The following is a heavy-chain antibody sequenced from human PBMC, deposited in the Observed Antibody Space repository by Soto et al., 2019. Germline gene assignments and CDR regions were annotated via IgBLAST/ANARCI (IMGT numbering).Heavy chain of an antibody. CDR2: IYPGDSDS. CDR3: AIHSTGFQDS. Sequence: GESLKISCKVSGYSFTSYWIGWVRQMPGKGLEWMGGIYPGDSDSRYSPSFQGQVTISADNSISTAYLQWSSLKASDTAMYYCAIHSTGFQDSWGQGSLVTVSS. V-gene: IGHV5-51*01. CDR1: GYSFTSYW. J-gene: IGHJ5*02. D-gene: IGHD3-9*01.